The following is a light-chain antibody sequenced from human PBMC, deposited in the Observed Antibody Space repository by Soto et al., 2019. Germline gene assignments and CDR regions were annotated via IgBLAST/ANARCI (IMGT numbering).Light chain of an antibody. CDR3: QKHNSAPLF. CDR2: ATS. CDR1: QGINHY. Sequence: DILMTQSPSSLSASVGDRVTITCRASQGINHYLAWFQQKPGKVPKLLIYATSTLQSGVPSRFSGSGFGTDFTLTISSLQPEDVATYYCQKHNSAPLFFGPGTKVEIK. J-gene: IGKJ3*01. V-gene: IGKV1-27*01.